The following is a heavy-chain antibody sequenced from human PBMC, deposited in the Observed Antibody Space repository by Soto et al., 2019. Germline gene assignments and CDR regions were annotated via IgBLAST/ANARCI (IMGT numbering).Heavy chain of an antibody. CDR2: TYFRSKWYN. V-gene: IGHV6-1*01. CDR1: GDSVSSNTAS. CDR3: AKGDNLGPKTGYAFDP. D-gene: IGHD5-12*01. Sequence: PSQTLSLTCAIPGDSVSSNTASWNWIRQSPSRGLEWLGRTYFRSKWYNDYAVSVKSRIIINPDTSNNQFSLQRNSVTPEDTAVYVCAKGDNLGPKTGYAFDPWGQGIMVTVSS. J-gene: IGHJ5*02.